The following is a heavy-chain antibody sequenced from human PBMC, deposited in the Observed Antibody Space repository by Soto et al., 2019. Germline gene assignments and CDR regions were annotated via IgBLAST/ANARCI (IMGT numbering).Heavy chain of an antibody. CDR2: ISGSGGST. D-gene: IGHD5-18*01. CDR1: GFTFSSYA. Sequence: PVGSLRLSCAASGFTFSSYAMSWVRQAPGKGLEWVSAISGSGGSTYYADSVKGRFTISRDNSKNTLYLQMNSLRAEDTAVYYCAKAQRGYSYGRDLYYFDYWGQGTLVTVSS. J-gene: IGHJ4*02. CDR3: AKAQRGYSYGRDLYYFDY. V-gene: IGHV3-23*01.